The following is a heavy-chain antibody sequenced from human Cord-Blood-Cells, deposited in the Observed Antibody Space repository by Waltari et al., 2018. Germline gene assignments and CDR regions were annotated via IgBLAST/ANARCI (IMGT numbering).Heavy chain of an antibody. J-gene: IGHJ5*02. D-gene: IGHD2-2*01. Sequence: QLQLVQSGAEVKKPGASLKVSCPASGSPFTSYEINRLRQATGHRLEWKGWNNPNIGNTGYAQKFQGRVTMTRNTSISTAYMELSSLRSEDTAVYYCARVGTYCSSTSCYYWFDPWGQGTLVTVSS. CDR1: GSPFTSYE. CDR3: ARVGTYCSSTSCYYWFDP. V-gene: IGHV1-8*01. CDR2: NNPNIGNT.